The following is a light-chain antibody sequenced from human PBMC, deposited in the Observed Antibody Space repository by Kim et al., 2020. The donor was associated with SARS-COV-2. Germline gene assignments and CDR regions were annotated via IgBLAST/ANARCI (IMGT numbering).Light chain of an antibody. CDR1: SSNIGTNT. CDR2: TNN. V-gene: IGLV1-44*01. Sequence: QRVTIFCSGSSSNIGTNTLNWYQQLPGTAPKLLIYTNNQRPSGVPDRFSGSKSGTSASLAVSGLQPEDEADYYCAAWDDNLTGWVFGGGTKLTVL. J-gene: IGLJ3*02. CDR3: AAWDDNLTGWV.